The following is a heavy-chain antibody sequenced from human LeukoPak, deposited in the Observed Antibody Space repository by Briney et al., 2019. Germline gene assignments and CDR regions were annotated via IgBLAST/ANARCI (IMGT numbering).Heavy chain of an antibody. D-gene: IGHD2-15*01. J-gene: IGHJ6*02. Sequence: SETLSLTCTVSGASITSHFLTWIRQPPGKGLEWIGYTYYSGSTNYNPSLKSRVTISVDTSKNQFSLKLSSVTAADTAVYYCARVPACSGGSCPDHYYYGMDVWGQGTTVTVSS. CDR1: GASITSHF. V-gene: IGHV4-59*11. CDR2: TYYSGST. CDR3: ARVPACSGGSCPDHYYYGMDV.